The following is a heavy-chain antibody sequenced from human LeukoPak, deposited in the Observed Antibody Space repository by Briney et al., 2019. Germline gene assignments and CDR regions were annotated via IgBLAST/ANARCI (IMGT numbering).Heavy chain of an antibody. J-gene: IGHJ5*02. Sequence: SETLSLTCAVYGGSFSGYYWSWIRQPPGKGLEWIGEINHSGSTSYNPSLKSRVTISVDTSKNQFSPKLSSVTAADTAVYYCARETTMVRGVIILYNWFDPWGQGTLVTVSS. V-gene: IGHV4-34*01. CDR3: ARETTMVRGVIILYNWFDP. D-gene: IGHD3-10*01. CDR1: GGSFSGYY. CDR2: INHSGST.